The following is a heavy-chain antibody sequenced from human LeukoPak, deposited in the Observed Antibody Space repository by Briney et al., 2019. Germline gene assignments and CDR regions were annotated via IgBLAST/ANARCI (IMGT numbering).Heavy chain of an antibody. Sequence: PGGSLRLSCAASGFTFSSYSMNWVRQAPGKGLEWVSSISSSSSYIYYADSVKGRFTISRDNAKNSLYLQMNSLRAEDMAVYYCASDYVDIVVAAAGTDYWGQGTLVTVSS. D-gene: IGHD6-13*01. CDR3: ASDYVDIVVAAAGTDY. V-gene: IGHV3-21*01. J-gene: IGHJ4*02. CDR1: GFTFSSYS. CDR2: ISSSSSYI.